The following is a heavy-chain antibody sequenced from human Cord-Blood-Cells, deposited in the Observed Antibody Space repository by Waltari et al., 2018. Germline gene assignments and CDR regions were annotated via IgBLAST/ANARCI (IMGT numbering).Heavy chain of an antibody. CDR3: ARHDIAAAGTSYAFDI. V-gene: IGHV4-39*07. CDR2: IYYSGST. CDR1: GGSISSSSYY. J-gene: IGHJ3*02. D-gene: IGHD6-13*01. Sequence: QLQLQESGPGLVKPSETLSLTCTVSGGSISSSSYYWGWFRQPPGKGLEWIGSIYYSGSTYYNPSLKSRVTISVDTSKNQFSLKLSSVTAADTAVYYCARHDIAAAGTSYAFDIWGQGTMVTVSS.